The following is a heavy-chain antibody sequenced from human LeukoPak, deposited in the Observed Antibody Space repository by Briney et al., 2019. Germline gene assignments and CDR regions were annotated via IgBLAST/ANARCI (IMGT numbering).Heavy chain of an antibody. J-gene: IGHJ1*01. Sequence: TLSLTCTVSGGSISSGGYYWSWIRQHPGKGLEWIGYIYYSGSTYYNPSLKSRVTISVDTSKNQFSLKLSSVTAADTAVYYCARGSQWRYFQHWGQGTLVTVSS. V-gene: IGHV4-31*03. CDR3: ARGSQWRYFQH. D-gene: IGHD6-19*01. CDR2: IYYSGST. CDR1: GGSISSGGYY.